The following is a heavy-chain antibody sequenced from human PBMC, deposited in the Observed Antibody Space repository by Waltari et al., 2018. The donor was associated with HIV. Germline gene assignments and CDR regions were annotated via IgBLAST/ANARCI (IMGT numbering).Heavy chain of an antibody. Sequence: QVQLQQWGAGLLKPSETLSLTCAVDGGSFLGYYWNLIRQPPGTGREWIGEIKHSGSPNYDPSHKSRGTKSVDTAKNQFSGQLSSVTAADTGVYYCARGNVSPDCSSTTCYTDPWGQGTLVTVSS. CDR2: IKHSGSP. J-gene: IGHJ5*02. CDR1: GGSFLGYY. V-gene: IGHV4-34*01. D-gene: IGHD2-2*02. CDR3: ARGNVSPDCSSTTCYTDP.